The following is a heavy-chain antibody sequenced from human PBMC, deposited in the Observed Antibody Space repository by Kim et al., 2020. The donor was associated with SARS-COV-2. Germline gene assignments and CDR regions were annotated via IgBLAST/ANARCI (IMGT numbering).Heavy chain of an antibody. CDR2: ISYDGSNK. D-gene: IGHD3-10*01. V-gene: IGHV3-30-3*01. CDR3: ARGVEKSPHRHLWFGELFWGIAFDI. CDR1: GFTFSSYV. Sequence: GGSLRLSCAASGFTFSSYVMHWVRQAPGKGLEWVAVISYDGSNKYYADSVKGRFTISRDNSKNTLYLQMNSLRAEDTAVYYCARGVEKSPHRHLWFGELFWGIAFDIWGQGTMVTVSS. J-gene: IGHJ3*02.